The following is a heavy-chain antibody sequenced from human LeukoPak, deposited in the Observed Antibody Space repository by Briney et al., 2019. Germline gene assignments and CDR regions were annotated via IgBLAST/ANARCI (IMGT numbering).Heavy chain of an antibody. D-gene: IGHD1-14*01. V-gene: IGHV1-24*01. CDR1: GYTLTELS. Sequence: ASVKVSCKVSGYTLTELSMHWVRQAPGKGLEWMGGFDPEDGETIYAQEFQGRVTMTEDTSTDTAYMELSSLRSDDTAVYYCATDLHRKEWLSTDYCGQGTLVTVSS. J-gene: IGHJ4*02. CDR2: FDPEDGET. CDR3: ATDLHRKEWLSTDY.